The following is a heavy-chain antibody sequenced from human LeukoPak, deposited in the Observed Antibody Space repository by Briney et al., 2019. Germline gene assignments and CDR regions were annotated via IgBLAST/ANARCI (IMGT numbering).Heavy chain of an antibody. CDR1: GYTFTSYG. CDR3: ARYCTNGVCSTGDFDY. J-gene: IGHJ4*02. CDR2: ISAYNGNT. Sequence: ASVKVSCKASGYTFTSYGISWVRQAPGQGLEWMGWISAYNGNTNYAQKLQGRVTMTTDTSTSTAYMELRSLRSDETAVYYCARYCTNGVCSTGDFDYWGQGTLVTVSS. D-gene: IGHD2-8*01. V-gene: IGHV1-18*01.